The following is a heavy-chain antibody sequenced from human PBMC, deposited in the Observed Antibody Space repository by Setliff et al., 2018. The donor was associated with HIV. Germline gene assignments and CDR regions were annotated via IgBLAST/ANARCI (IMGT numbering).Heavy chain of an antibody. Sequence: TGGSLRLSCAASGFTFSDVWMNWVRQAPGKGLEWVGRIKSKNDGGATDYVAPVKGRFTISRDDSKNTLYLQMNSLETEDTAVYYCTTDRVGGRTTWYRIGAFEIWGQGTMVTVSS. CDR1: GFTFSDVW. J-gene: IGHJ3*02. V-gene: IGHV3-15*01. D-gene: IGHD1-26*01. CDR3: TTDRVGGRTTWYRIGAFEI. CDR2: IKSKNDGGAT.